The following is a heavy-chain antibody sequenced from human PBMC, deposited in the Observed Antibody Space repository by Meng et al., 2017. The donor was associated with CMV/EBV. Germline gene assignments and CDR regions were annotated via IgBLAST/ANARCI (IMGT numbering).Heavy chain of an antibody. CDR2: IRSKANSYAT. CDR1: GFTFSGSA. V-gene: IGHV3-73*01. CDR3: TTNSYLGYCSSTSCVGY. J-gene: IGHJ4*02. Sequence: GESLKISCAASGFTFSGSAMHWVRQASGKGLEWVGRIRSKANSYATAYAASVKGRFIISRDDSKNTAYLQMNSLKTEDTAVYYCTTNSYLGYCSSTSCVGYWGQGTLVTVSS. D-gene: IGHD2-2*01.